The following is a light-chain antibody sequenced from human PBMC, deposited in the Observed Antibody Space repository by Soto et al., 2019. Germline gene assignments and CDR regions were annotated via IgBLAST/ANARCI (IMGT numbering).Light chain of an antibody. CDR1: ASNIGNDY. CDR2: NNN. Sequence: QSVWTQPPSVTAAPGQTITISCACSASNIGNDYVSWYQQLPVTAPQLLIYNNNQRPSRVPDRCTDSKHGTSGTLDITGLQTGDEADYYCGTWDSSLRIFVVGTGTKLTVL. CDR3: GTWDSSLRIFV. J-gene: IGLJ1*01. V-gene: IGLV1-51*01.